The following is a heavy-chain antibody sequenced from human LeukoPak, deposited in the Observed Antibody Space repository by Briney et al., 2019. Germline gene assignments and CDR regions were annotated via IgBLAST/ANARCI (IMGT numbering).Heavy chain of an antibody. CDR2: IYYSGSI. CDR3: ARDYFNYGGNSDAFDY. Sequence: SETLSLTCTVSGGSISSSSYYWGWIRQPPGKGLEWIGSIYYSGSIYYNPSLKSRVTISVDTSKNQFSLKLSSVTAADTAVYYCARDYFNYGGNSDAFDYWGQGTLVTVSS. J-gene: IGHJ4*02. CDR1: GGSISSSSYY. V-gene: IGHV4-39*07. D-gene: IGHD4-23*01.